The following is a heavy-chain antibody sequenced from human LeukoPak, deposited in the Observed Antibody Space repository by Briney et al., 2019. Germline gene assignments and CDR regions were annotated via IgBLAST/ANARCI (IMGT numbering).Heavy chain of an antibody. CDR1: GGSNSSSSYY. D-gene: IGHD3-10*01. J-gene: IGHJ4*02. CDR2: IYYSGST. CDR3: ARPRYYYGSGSGLYYFDY. V-gene: IGHV4-39*01. Sequence: PSETLSLTCTVSGGSNSSSSYYWGWIRQPPGKGLEWIGSIYYSGSTYYNPSLKSRVTISVDTSKNQFSLKLSSVTAADTAVYYCARPRYYYGSGSGLYYFDYWGQGTLVTVSS.